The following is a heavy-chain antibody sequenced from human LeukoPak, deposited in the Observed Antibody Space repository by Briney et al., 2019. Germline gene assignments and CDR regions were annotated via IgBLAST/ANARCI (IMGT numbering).Heavy chain of an antibody. J-gene: IGHJ4*02. D-gene: IGHD2/OR15-2a*01. CDR2: ISCDGGST. CDR1: GFTFDDYA. CDR3: ATAMVSGNNDY. Sequence: GGSLRLPCAASGFTFDDYAMHWVRQAPGKGLEWVSLISCDGGSTYYADSVKGRFTISRDNSKNSLYLQMNSLRAEDTALYYCATAMVSGNNDYWGQGTLVTVSS. V-gene: IGHV3-43D*03.